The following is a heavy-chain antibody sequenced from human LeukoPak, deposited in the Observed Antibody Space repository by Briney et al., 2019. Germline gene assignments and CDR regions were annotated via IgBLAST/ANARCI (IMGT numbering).Heavy chain of an antibody. CDR1: GFTFSSYW. J-gene: IGHJ4*02. D-gene: IGHD6-13*01. CDR3: ARAPYSSSWLDY. V-gene: IGHV3-7*03. CDR2: IKQDGSEK. Sequence: GGSLRLSCAASGFTFSSYWMSWVRQAPGKGLEWVANIKQDGSEKYYVDSVKGRFTISRDNSKNTLYLQMNSLRAEDTAVYYCARAPYSSSWLDYWGQGTLVTVSS.